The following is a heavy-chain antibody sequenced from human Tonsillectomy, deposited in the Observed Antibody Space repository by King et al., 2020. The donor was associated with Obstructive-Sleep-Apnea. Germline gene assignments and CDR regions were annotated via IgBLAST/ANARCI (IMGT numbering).Heavy chain of an antibody. CDR3: AREESAYYGAGPMDV. CDR2: IYTSGST. CDR1: GGSMSSVY. V-gene: IGHV4-4*07. Sequence: VQLQESGPGLVKPSETLSLTCSVSGGSMSSVYWSWIRQAAGKGLEWIWRIYTSGSTNHNPSLKSRVTLSVDTSNHQSSLKLSSVTAADTAVYYCAREESAYYGAGPMDVWGQGTTVTVSS. J-gene: IGHJ6*02. D-gene: IGHD3-10*01.